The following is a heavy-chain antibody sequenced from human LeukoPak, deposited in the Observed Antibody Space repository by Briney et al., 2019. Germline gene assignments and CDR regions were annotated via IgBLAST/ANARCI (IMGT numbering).Heavy chain of an antibody. Sequence: SETLSLTCTVSGGSISSSSYYWGWIRQPPGKGLEWIGSIYYSGSTYYNPSLKSRVTISVDTSKNQFSLKLSSVTAADTAVYYCARHEIGVIRIAVAGPMAFDIWGQGTMVTVSS. D-gene: IGHD6-19*01. CDR2: IYYSGST. CDR1: GGSISSSSYY. J-gene: IGHJ3*02. V-gene: IGHV4-39*01. CDR3: ARHEIGVIRIAVAGPMAFDI.